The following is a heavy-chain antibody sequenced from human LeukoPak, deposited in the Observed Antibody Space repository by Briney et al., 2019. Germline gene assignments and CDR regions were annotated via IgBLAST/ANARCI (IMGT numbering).Heavy chain of an antibody. CDR1: GFTFSSYA. D-gene: IGHD4-23*01. Sequence: GGSLRLSCAASGFTFSSYAMHWVRQAPGKGLEWVAVISYDGSNKYYADSVKGRFTISRDNSKNTLYLQMNSLRAEDTAVYYCARRLTTVVGRYYYYYYTDVWGKGTTVTVSS. CDR3: ARRLTTVVGRYYYYYYTDV. J-gene: IGHJ6*03. CDR2: ISYDGSNK. V-gene: IGHV3-30*01.